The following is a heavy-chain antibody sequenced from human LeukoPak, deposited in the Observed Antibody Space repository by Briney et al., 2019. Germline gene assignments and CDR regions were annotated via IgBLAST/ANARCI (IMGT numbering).Heavy chain of an antibody. D-gene: IGHD3/OR15-3a*01. Sequence: ASVKVSCKASGYTFTNFGIGWVRQAPGEGLEWMGWISAKNGNTNYAQKVQGRVTMTTDTSTSTAYMELRSLRSDDTAVYYCARLDGTYHRAYYYFYYMDVWGEGTTVTVSS. J-gene: IGHJ6*03. V-gene: IGHV1-18*01. CDR1: GYTFTNFG. CDR2: ISAKNGNT. CDR3: ARLDGTYHRAYYYFYYMDV.